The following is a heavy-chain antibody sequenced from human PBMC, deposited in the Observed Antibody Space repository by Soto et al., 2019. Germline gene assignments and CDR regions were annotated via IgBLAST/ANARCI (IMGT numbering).Heavy chain of an antibody. J-gene: IGHJ6*02. CDR3: ARDKEVLLTNYGMAV. CDR1: RFTFGSYW. Sequence: GSLRLSCTAPRFTFGSYWMHLVRQAPGKGLVWVSDINVDGTETWYADSVKGRFTISRDNDKKTLYLHMTGLRVDDTGVYYCARDKEVLLTNYGMAVWGQGTTVTVYS. CDR2: INVDGTET. V-gene: IGHV3-74*01.